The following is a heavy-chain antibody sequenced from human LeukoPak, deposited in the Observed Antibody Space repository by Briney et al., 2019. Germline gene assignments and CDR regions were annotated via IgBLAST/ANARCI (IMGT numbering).Heavy chain of an antibody. CDR3: ARSGYSSGWYFGY. Sequence: GGSLRLSCAASGFTFSSYGMHWVRQAPGKGLEWVAVISYDGSNKYYADSVKGRFTISRDNSKNTLYLQMNSLRAEDTAVHYCARSGYSSGWYFGYWGQGTLVTVSS. CDR2: ISYDGSNK. V-gene: IGHV3-30*03. J-gene: IGHJ4*02. CDR1: GFTFSSYG. D-gene: IGHD6-19*01.